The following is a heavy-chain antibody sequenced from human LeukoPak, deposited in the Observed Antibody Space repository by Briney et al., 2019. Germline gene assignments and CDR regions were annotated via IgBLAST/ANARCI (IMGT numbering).Heavy chain of an antibody. V-gene: IGHV4-59*01. J-gene: IGHJ4*02. Sequence: SETLSLTCTVSGVSISTYYWTWIRQPPGKGLEWIGYVYYSGSTNYNPSLKSRVTISVDTSKNQFSLKVSSVTAADTAVYFCATYSRVPGTYHIEYWGQGTLVTVSS. CDR2: VYYSGST. CDR3: ATYSRVPGTYHIEY. D-gene: IGHD6-19*01. CDR1: GVSISTYY.